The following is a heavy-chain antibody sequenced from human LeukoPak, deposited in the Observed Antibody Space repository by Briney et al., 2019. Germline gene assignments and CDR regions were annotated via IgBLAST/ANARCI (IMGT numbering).Heavy chain of an antibody. CDR2: IYYCGNT. D-gene: IGHD3-10*01. V-gene: IGHV4-31*01. CDR1: GGSISSGGYY. J-gene: IGHJ3*02. Sequence: PSQTLSLTCTVSGGSISSGGYYWSWVRQHPGKGLEWIGYIYYCGNTYYNPSLKSLVTISVDTSKNQFSLKLSSVTAADTAVHYCARTYGSGLSAFDIWGQGTMVTVSS. CDR3: ARTYGSGLSAFDI.